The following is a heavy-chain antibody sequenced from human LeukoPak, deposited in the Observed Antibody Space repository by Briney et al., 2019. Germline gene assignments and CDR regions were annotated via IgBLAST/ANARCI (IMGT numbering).Heavy chain of an antibody. V-gene: IGHV3-30-3*01. D-gene: IGHD6-13*01. Sequence: PGGSLRLLCAASGFPFRRSAVQGVRQARGKGVEWVAVISYDGSNKYYADSGKGRFTISRDNSKNTLYLQMNSLRAEDTAVYYCARGRIAAAGTKGFHYWGQGTLVTVSS. CDR2: ISYDGSNK. CDR1: GFPFRRSA. CDR3: ARGRIAAAGTKGFHY. J-gene: IGHJ4*02.